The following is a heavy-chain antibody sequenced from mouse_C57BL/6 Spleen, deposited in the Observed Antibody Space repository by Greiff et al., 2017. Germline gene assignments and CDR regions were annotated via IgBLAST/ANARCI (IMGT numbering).Heavy chain of an antibody. Sequence: EVKLVESGGGLVQPKGSLKLSCAASGFSINTYAMNWVRQAPGKGLEWVARIRSKSNNYATYYADSVKDRFTISRDDTESMLYLQMNNLKTEDTAMYYCVGPLTGVYYDDMDYWGQGTSVTVSS. CDR3: VGPLTGVYYDDMDY. D-gene: IGHD4-1*01. CDR2: IRSKSNNYAT. V-gene: IGHV10-1*01. CDR1: GFSINTYA. J-gene: IGHJ4*01.